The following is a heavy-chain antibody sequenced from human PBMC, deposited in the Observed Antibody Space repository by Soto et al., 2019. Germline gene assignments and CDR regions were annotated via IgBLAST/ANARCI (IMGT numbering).Heavy chain of an antibody. D-gene: IGHD1-1*01. Sequence: GGSLRLSCTASGFTFGDYAMSWFRQAPGKGLEWVGFIRSKAYGGTTEYAEPVKGRFTISRDDSKSIAYLQMNSLKTEDTAVYYCTRDSSTGTTEYDAFDIWGQGTMGT. CDR3: TRDSSTGTTEYDAFDI. J-gene: IGHJ3*02. CDR2: IRSKAYGGTT. V-gene: IGHV3-49*03. CDR1: GFTFGDYA.